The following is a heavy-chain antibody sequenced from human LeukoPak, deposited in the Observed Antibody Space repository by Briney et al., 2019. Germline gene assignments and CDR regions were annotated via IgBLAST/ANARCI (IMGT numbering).Heavy chain of an antibody. Sequence: PGGSLRLSCVVSGFTLSSNWMSWVRQAPGKGPEWVDKIKQDGSERYYVDSVKGRFTISRDNAKNSVYLQMNSLRAEDTAVYYCARLTPVFCGGDCFTLDYWGQGTLVTVSS. CDR3: ARLTPVFCGGDCFTLDY. CDR2: IKQDGSER. V-gene: IGHV3-7*03. CDR1: GFTLSSNW. J-gene: IGHJ4*02. D-gene: IGHD2-21*02.